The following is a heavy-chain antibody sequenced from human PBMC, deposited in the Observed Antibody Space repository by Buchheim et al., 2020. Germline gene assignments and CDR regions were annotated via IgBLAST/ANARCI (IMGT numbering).Heavy chain of an antibody. Sequence: EVQLLESGGGLVQPGGSLRLSCAASGFTFSSYAMTWVRQAPGMGLEWVSAISGSGGTTYYADSVKGRFTISRDNSKNTLFLQLDSLRAEDTAVYYCARDSFGGSSRYYYVEYYFDNWGQGTL. CDR1: GFTFSSYA. CDR2: ISGSGGTT. V-gene: IGHV3-23*01. J-gene: IGHJ4*02. D-gene: IGHD3-22*01. CDR3: ARDSFGGSSRYYYVEYYFDN.